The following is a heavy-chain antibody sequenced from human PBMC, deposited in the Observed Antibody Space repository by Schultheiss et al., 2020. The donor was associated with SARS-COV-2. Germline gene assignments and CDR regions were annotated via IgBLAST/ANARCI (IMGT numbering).Heavy chain of an antibody. J-gene: IGHJ3*02. V-gene: IGHV3-73*01. CDR2: IRSKANSYAT. Sequence: GGSLRLSCAASGFTFSSYAMHWVRQAPGKGLEWVGRIRSKANSYATAYAASVKGRFTISRDNAKNSLYLQMNSLRAEDTAVYYCARGVVVVPDAFDIWGQGTMVTVSS. CDR1: GFTFSSYA. D-gene: IGHD2-2*01. CDR3: ARGVVVVPDAFDI.